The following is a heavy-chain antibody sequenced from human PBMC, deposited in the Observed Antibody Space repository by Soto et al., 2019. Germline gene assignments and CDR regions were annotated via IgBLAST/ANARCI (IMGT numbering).Heavy chain of an antibody. V-gene: IGHV3-33*01. CDR1: GFTFSSYG. J-gene: IGHJ5*02. D-gene: IGHD3-10*01. Sequence: PGGSLRLSCAASGFTFSSYGMHWVRQAPGKGLEWVAVIWYDGSNKYYADSVKGRFTISRDNSKNTLYLQMNSLRAEDTAVYYCARDAWFGELPNYNWFDPWGQGTLVTVSS. CDR3: ARDAWFGELPNYNWFDP. CDR2: IWYDGSNK.